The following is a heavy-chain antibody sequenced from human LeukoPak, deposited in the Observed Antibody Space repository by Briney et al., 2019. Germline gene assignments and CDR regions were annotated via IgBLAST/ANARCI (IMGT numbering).Heavy chain of an antibody. Sequence: SETLSLTCAVSGDSITRSDWWAWIRQPPGTGLEWLGNIYYSGRVYHNPSLQTRVTMSVDSSKNQFSLRLGSVTAVDTAVYFCAKTRSGTYYGDSFDIWGQGILVTVSS. CDR1: GDSITRSDW. D-gene: IGHD1-26*01. CDR3: AKTRSGTYYGDSFDI. J-gene: IGHJ3*02. V-gene: IGHV4-28*05. CDR2: IYYSGRV.